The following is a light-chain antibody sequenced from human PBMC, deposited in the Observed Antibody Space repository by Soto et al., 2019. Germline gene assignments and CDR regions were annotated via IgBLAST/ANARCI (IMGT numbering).Light chain of an antibody. CDR2: EVS. Sequence: QSALTQPASVSGSPGQSITISCTGTSSDVGGYKYVSWYQQHPGKAPKLMIYEVSNRPSGVSSRFSGSKSGNTASLTISGLQAEDEADYYCNSYTSSSTHVFGTGTKLNVL. J-gene: IGLJ1*01. V-gene: IGLV2-14*01. CDR3: NSYTSSSTHV. CDR1: SSDVGGYKY.